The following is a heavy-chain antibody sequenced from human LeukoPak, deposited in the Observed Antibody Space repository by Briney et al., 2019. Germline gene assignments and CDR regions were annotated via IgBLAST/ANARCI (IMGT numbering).Heavy chain of an antibody. Sequence: GGSLRLSCAASGFIFSSYGMHWVRQAPGKGLEWVADIWFDGKNEHFADSVKGRFTISRDNSKNTMYLQINSLRAEDTAVYYCARDRHCANGVCHSPPGMDVWGQGTTVTVSS. CDR2: IWFDGKNE. D-gene: IGHD2-8*01. J-gene: IGHJ6*02. V-gene: IGHV3-33*01. CDR1: GFIFSSYG. CDR3: ARDRHCANGVCHSPPGMDV.